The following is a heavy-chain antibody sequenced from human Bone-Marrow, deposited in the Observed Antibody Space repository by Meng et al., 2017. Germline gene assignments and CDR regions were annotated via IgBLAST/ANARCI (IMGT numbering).Heavy chain of an antibody. D-gene: IGHD6-19*01. J-gene: IGHJ4*02. CDR1: GGSIRSCEW. CDR2: IYHGGDT. V-gene: IGHV4/OR15-8*02. CDR3: ASWIYSCGWQ. Sequence: PGLGCPVGSLSPTCVVSGGSIRSCEWWSWVRQPPGKGLGWIGEIYHGGDTNYNPSLKSRVTIAIDKSKNQFSLKLSSVTAADTAVYYCASWIYSCGWQWGQGALVTVSS.